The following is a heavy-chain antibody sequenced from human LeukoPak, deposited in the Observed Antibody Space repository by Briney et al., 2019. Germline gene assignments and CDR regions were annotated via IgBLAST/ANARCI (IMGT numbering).Heavy chain of an antibody. J-gene: IGHJ4*02. CDR2: ISGSGGST. CDR3: AKGRIAAAGTFDY. V-gene: IGHV3-23*01. D-gene: IGHD6-13*01. Sequence: GGSLRLSRAASGFTFSSYAMSGVCQAPGRGLEGVSAISGSGGSTYYADTVKGRFTISRDNSKNTLYLQMNSLRAEDTAVYYCAKGRIAAAGTFDYWGQGTLVTVSS. CDR1: GFTFSSYA.